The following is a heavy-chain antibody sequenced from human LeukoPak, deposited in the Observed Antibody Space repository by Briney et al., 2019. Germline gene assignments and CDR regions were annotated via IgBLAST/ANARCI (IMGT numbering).Heavy chain of an antibody. CDR1: GLTFSSYD. D-gene: IGHD6-19*01. CDR3: ARSSSGWYYFDY. Sequence: GGSLRLSCAASGLTFSSYDMHWVRQATGRGLEWVSTIDTAGDTYYPGSVKGRFTISRENAKNSLYLQMNSLRAGDTAVYYCARSSSGWYYFDYWGQGTLVTVSS. J-gene: IGHJ4*02. CDR2: IDTAGDT. V-gene: IGHV3-13*01.